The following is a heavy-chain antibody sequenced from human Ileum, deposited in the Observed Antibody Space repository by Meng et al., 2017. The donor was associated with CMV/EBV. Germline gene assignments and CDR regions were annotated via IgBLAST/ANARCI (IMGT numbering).Heavy chain of an antibody. CDR1: GFTFSSYT. V-gene: IGHV3-21*01. CDR2: ISSNSSYI. D-gene: IGHD3-3*01. J-gene: IGHJ4*02. CDR3: ARGVPIFGVVIDHLGY. Sequence: GESLKISCAASGFTFSSYTMNWVRQAPGKGLEWVSSISSNSSYIYYADSVKDRFILSRDNAKNSLYLQMNSLRVEDTAVYYCARGVPIFGVVIDHLGYWGQGRLVTVSS.